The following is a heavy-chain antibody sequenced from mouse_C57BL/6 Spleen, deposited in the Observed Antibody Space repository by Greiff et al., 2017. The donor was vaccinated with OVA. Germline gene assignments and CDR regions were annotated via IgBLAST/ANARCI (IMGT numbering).Heavy chain of an antibody. CDR1: GYAFSSYW. D-gene: IGHD1-1*01. CDR2: IYPGDGDT. J-gene: IGHJ2*01. Sequence: VQLQQSGAELVKPGASVKISCKASGYAFSSYWMNWVKQRPGKGLEWIGQIYPGDGDTNYNGKFKGKATLTADKSSSTAYMQLSSLTSEDSAVYFCARSATTVVSYFDYWGQGTTLTVSS. CDR3: ARSATTVVSYFDY. V-gene: IGHV1-80*01.